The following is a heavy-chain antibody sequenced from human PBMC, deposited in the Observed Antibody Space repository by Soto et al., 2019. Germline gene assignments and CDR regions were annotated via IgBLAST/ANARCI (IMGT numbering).Heavy chain of an antibody. CDR1: GYTFTSYN. V-gene: IGHV1-46*01. CDR3: ARDVLFSYSSGSYYIDY. D-gene: IGHD6-19*01. Sequence: SEKVSCKASGYTFTSYNMHWVRQAPGQGLEWMGMINPSGGSTSYAQKFQGRVTMTRDTSTSTVYMELSSLRSEDTAVYYCARDVLFSYSSGSYYIDYWGQGTLLSGSS. CDR2: INPSGGST. J-gene: IGHJ4*02.